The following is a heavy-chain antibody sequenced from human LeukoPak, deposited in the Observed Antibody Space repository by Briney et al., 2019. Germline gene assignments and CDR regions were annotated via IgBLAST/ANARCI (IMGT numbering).Heavy chain of an antibody. D-gene: IGHD1-14*01. V-gene: IGHV1-2*02. J-gene: IGHJ4*02. CDR3: ARYAEATSFDN. Sequence: ASVKVSCKASGYTFTGYYMHWVRQAPGQGLEWMGWINPNSGGTYYAQKFQGRVTMTGDTSISTAYIEVTRLTSDDTAVYSCARYAEATSFDNWGQGTLVTVSS. CDR1: GYTFTGYY. CDR2: INPNSGGT.